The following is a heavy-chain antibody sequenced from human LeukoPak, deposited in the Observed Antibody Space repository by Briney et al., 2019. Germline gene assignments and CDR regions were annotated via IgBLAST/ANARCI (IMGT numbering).Heavy chain of an antibody. CDR3: TRDREYSSSWFDY. Sequence: GGSLRLSCTASGFTFGDYAMSWVRQAPGKGLEWVGFIRSKAYGGTTEYAASVKGRFTISRDDSNSIAYLQMNSLKTDDTAVYYCTRDREYSSSWFDYWGQGTLVTVSS. J-gene: IGHJ4*02. D-gene: IGHD6-13*01. V-gene: IGHV3-49*04. CDR1: GFTFGDYA. CDR2: IRSKAYGGTT.